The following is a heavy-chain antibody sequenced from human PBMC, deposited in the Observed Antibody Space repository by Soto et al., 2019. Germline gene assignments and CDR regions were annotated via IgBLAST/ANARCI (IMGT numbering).Heavy chain of an antibody. D-gene: IGHD3-10*01. CDR2: IYWDDDK. CDR3: AHHPYYGLAPYSFDY. V-gene: IGHV2-5*02. Sequence: QITLKESGPTLVKPTQTLTLTCTFSGFSLSTSGVDVGWIRQPPGKALEWLAVIYWDDDKRSSSSLKSRLTITKDTSKNQVVLTMTNMDPVDTATYYCAHHPYYGLAPYSFDYWGQGILVTVSS. J-gene: IGHJ4*02. CDR1: GFSLSTSGVD.